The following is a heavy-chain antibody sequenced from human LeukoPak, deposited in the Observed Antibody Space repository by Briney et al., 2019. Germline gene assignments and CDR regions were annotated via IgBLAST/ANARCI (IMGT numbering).Heavy chain of an antibody. D-gene: IGHD6-19*01. Sequence: GESLKISCKGSGYSFTSYWIGWVRQVPGKGLEWMGIIYPSDSDTRYSPSFQGQVTISADKSINTAYLQWSSLKASDTAVYYCARGGSSGLNWFDPWGQGTLVTVSS. CDR1: GYSFTSYW. CDR2: IYPSDSDT. CDR3: ARGGSSGLNWFDP. V-gene: IGHV5-51*01. J-gene: IGHJ5*02.